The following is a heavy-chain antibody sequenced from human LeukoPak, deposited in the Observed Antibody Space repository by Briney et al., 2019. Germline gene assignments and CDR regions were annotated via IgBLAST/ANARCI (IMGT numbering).Heavy chain of an antibody. J-gene: IGHJ4*02. Sequence: GGSLRLSCAASGFTFSSYEMNWVRQAPGKGLEWGSYISSSGSTIYYADSVKGRFTISRDNAKNSLYLQMNSLRAEDTAVYYCARGELQWFGELLSHFDYWGQGTLVTVSS. CDR1: GFTFSSYE. CDR2: ISSSGSTI. CDR3: ARGELQWFGELLSHFDY. D-gene: IGHD3-10*01. V-gene: IGHV3-48*03.